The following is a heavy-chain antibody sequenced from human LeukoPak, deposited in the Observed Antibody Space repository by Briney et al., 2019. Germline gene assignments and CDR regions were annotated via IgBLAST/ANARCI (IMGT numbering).Heavy chain of an antibody. CDR3: ARAEYDFWSGYPYYYYYYMGV. J-gene: IGHJ6*03. CDR1: GYTFTGYY. D-gene: IGHD3-3*01. V-gene: IGHV1-2*02. Sequence: ASVKVSCKASGYTFTGYYMHWVRQAPGQGLEWMGWINPNSGGTNYAQKFQGRVTMTRDTSISTAYMELSRLRSDDTAVYYCARAEYDFWSGYPYYYYYYMGVWGKGTTVTVSS. CDR2: INPNSGGT.